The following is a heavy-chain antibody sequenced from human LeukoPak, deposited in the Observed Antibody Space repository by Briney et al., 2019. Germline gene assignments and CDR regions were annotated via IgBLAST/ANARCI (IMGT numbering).Heavy chain of an antibody. V-gene: IGHV4-59*01. Sequence: SETLSLTCTVSGGSISPYYWTWIRQPPGNGLERIGYIYYSGGANYNASLNSRVTMSVDTSKNQSSLKLTSVTAADTAVYYCARRAAAVGTYYMDVWGKGTTVTVSS. J-gene: IGHJ6*03. CDR2: IYYSGGA. CDR3: ARRAAAVGTYYMDV. CDR1: GGSISPYY. D-gene: IGHD6-13*01.